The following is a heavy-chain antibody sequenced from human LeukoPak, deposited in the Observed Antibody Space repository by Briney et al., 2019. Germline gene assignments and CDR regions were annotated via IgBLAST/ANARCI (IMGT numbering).Heavy chain of an antibody. D-gene: IGHD1-14*01. CDR3: ARRNLDAFDI. CDR2: ISGSGGST. V-gene: IGHV3-23*01. Sequence: PGGSLRLSCAASGLTFSSNAMSWVRQAPGKGLEWVSGISGSGGSTYYADSVKGRFTISRDNSKNTLYLQMNSLRAEDTAVYYCARRNLDAFDIWGQGTMVTVSS. J-gene: IGHJ3*02. CDR1: GLTFSSNA.